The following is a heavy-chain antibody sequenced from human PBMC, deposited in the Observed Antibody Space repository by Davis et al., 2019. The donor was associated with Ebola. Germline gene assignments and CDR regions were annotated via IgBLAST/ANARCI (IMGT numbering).Heavy chain of an antibody. D-gene: IGHD1-26*01. CDR1: GYTFSTYA. CDR2: INTDNGNT. CDR3: AREVRAFVDYYFYYMDV. V-gene: IGHV1-3*04. Sequence: ASVKVSCKASGYTFSTYAIHWVRQAPGQGLEWMGWINTDNGNTKYSQKFQGRVTITSDTSANTVYMEFRSLTSEDTAVYYCAREVRAFVDYYFYYMDVWGKGTTGTVSS. J-gene: IGHJ6*03.